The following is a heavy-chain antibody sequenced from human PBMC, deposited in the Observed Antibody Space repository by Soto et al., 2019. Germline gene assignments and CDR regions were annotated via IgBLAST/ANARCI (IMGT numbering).Heavy chain of an antibody. CDR2: IAASGATT. Sequence: GGSLRLSCAASGFTFGNYAMSWVRQAPGKGLEWVSAIAASGATTYYADSVKGRLTVSRDNSKNTLYLQMNSLRAEDTAVYHCAKDRGGSGWRFDYWGQGTLVTVSS. V-gene: IGHV3-23*01. D-gene: IGHD6-19*01. CDR3: AKDRGGSGWRFDY. CDR1: GFTFGNYA. J-gene: IGHJ4*02.